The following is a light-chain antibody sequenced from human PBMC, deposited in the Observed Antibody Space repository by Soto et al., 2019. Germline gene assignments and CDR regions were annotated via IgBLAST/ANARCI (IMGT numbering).Light chain of an antibody. CDR2: GAS. CDR1: QSVRSSS. V-gene: IGKV3-20*01. J-gene: IGKJ1*01. Sequence: EIVLTQSPGTLSLSPGERASLSCRASQSVRSSSLAWYQQKPGQPPRLLIYGASSRATGIPDRFSGSGSGTDFTLSISRLEPYDFAVDFCQQYGDSPDTDRWTFGPGTKVEIK. CDR3: QQYGDSPDTDRWT.